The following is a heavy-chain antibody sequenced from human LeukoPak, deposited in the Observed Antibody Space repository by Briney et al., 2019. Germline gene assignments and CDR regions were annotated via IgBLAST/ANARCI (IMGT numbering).Heavy chain of an antibody. Sequence: PGRSLRLSCAASGFTFSSYCMHWDRQAPGMGLEWVAVICYDGSTKYYAAYVKGHFNISEDNSKNTLYLQINSLRAEATAVYYCAKDLWAYYHFWSGYLPAGFDYWGQGTLVTVSS. CDR1: GFTFSSYC. V-gene: IGHV3-33*06. J-gene: IGHJ4*02. CDR2: ICYDGSTK. D-gene: IGHD3-3*01. CDR3: AKDLWAYYHFWSGYLPAGFDY.